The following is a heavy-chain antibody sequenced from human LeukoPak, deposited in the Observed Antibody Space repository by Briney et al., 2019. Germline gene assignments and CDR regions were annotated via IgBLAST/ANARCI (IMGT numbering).Heavy chain of an antibody. CDR1: GGSISNSGGFY. V-gene: IGHV4-31*02. J-gene: IGHJ4*02. CDR3: ARISQSSGGFYY. D-gene: IGHD2-15*01. CDR2: ISYRGRT. Sequence: PSQTLSLTCTVSGGSISNSGGFYWSWIRQHPGDGLEWIGFISYRGRTYYNPPLKSRVSMSVDTSRSQFSLRLTSVTDEDTAVYYCARISQSSGGFYYWGQGTLVTVSS.